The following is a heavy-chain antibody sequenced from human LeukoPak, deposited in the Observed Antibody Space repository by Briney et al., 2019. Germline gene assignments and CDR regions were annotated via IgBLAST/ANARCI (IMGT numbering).Heavy chain of an antibody. V-gene: IGHV4-59*01. D-gene: IGHD2-21*02. Sequence: PSETLSLTCTVSGGSISSYYWSWIRQPPGKGLEWIGYIYYSGSTNYNPSLKSRVTISVDTSKNQFSLKLSSVTAADTAVYYCARESTIGPSVVVTASGAFDIWGQGTMVTVSS. CDR1: GGSISSYY. CDR2: IYYSGST. J-gene: IGHJ3*02. CDR3: ARESTIGPSVVVTASGAFDI.